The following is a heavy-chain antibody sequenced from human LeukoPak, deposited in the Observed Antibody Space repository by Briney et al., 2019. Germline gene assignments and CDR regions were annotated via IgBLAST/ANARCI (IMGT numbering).Heavy chain of an antibody. D-gene: IGHD3-3*01. CDR2: INPSGGST. J-gene: IGHJ4*02. V-gene: IGHV1-46*01. CDR1: GYTFTSYY. Sequence: ASVKVSCKASGYTFTSYYMHWVRQAPRQGLEWMGIINPSGGSTSYAQKFQGRVTMTRDMSTSTVYMELSSLRSEDTAVYYCAREGTQRTYDFWSGYYWPASVSFDYWGQGTLVTVSS. CDR3: AREGTQRTYDFWSGYYWPASVSFDY.